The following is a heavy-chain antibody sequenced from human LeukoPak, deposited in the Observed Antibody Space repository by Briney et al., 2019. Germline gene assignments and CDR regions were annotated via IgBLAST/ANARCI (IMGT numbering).Heavy chain of an antibody. J-gene: IGHJ4*02. CDR3: ARGPPRLLWFGELLLPQLGFDY. V-gene: IGHV4-34*01. CDR1: GGSFSGYY. Sequence: SETLSLTCAVYGGSFSGYYWSWIRQPPGKGLEWIGEINHSGSTNYYPSLKSRVTISVDTSKNQFSLKLSSVTAADTAVYYCARGPPRLLWFGELLLPQLGFDYWGQGTLVTVSS. CDR2: INHSGST. D-gene: IGHD3-10*01.